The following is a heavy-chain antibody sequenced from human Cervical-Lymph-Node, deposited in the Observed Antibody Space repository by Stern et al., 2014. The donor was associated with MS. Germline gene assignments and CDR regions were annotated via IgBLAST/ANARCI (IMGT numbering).Heavy chain of an antibody. J-gene: IGHJ4*02. CDR3: VRGRREVAGIDY. CDR2: INTDGSIT. Sequence: EVQLLESGGGLVQPGGSLRLSCAASGFTFSSNWMHWVRQAPGKGLMWVSRINTDGSITTYADSVKGRFTISRDSAKNTLYLQMDSLRADDTAVYYCVRGRREVAGIDYWGQGTLVTVSS. D-gene: IGHD6-19*01. V-gene: IGHV3-74*01. CDR1: GFTFSSNW.